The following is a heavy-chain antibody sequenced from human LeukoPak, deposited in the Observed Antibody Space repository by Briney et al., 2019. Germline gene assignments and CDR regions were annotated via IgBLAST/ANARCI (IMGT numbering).Heavy chain of an antibody. J-gene: IGHJ5*02. V-gene: IGHV4-4*02. D-gene: IGHD6-19*01. CDR2: VYHTGSS. Sequence: SETLSLTCAVSGGSISSSNWWSWVRQPPGKGLEWIGEVYHTGSSNYNPSLKSRVTISVDKSKSQFSLKLSSVTAADTAVYYCARGGTTVAGTFWFDPWGQGALVTVSS. CDR3: ARGGTTVAGTFWFDP. CDR1: GGSISSSNW.